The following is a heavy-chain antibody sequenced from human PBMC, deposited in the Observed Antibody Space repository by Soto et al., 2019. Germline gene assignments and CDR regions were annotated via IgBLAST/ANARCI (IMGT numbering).Heavy chain of an antibody. J-gene: IGHJ4*02. Sequence: EVQLVESGGGWVQPGRSLRLSCAASGFTFDDYAMHWVRQAPGKGLEWVSGISWNRCSIGYADSVKGRFTISRDNGTNSLYLQMNSLRAEDTALYYFAKEFFERGIALAGWGQGTLVTASS. CDR2: ISWNRCSI. CDR3: AKEFFERGIALAG. V-gene: IGHV3-9*01. D-gene: IGHD6-19*01. CDR1: GFTFDDYA.